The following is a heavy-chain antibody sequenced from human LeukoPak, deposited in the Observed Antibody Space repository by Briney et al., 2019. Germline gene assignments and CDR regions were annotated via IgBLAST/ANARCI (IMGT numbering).Heavy chain of an antibody. D-gene: IGHD3-10*01. CDR2: INAGNGNT. CDR3: ARDYYDSGSYYNDY. V-gene: IGHV1-3*01. Sequence: ASVKASCKASGYRFTSYGMQWVRQAPGQRLEWMGWINAGNGNTKYSQKFQSRVTITMDTSASSAYMELSSLRSEDTAVYYCARDYYDSGSYYNDYWGQGTLVTVSS. CDR1: GYRFTSYG. J-gene: IGHJ4*02.